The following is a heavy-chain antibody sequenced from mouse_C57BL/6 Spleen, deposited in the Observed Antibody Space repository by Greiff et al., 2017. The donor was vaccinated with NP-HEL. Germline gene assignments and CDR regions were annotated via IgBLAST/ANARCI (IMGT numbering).Heavy chain of an antibody. V-gene: IGHV1-26*01. Sequence: VQLQQSGPELVKPGASVKISCKASGYTFTDYYMNWVKQSHGKSLEWIGDINPNNGGTSYNQKFKGKATLTVDKSSSTAYMELRSLTSEDSAVYYCARTDGYHDYWGQGTTLTVSS. CDR1: GYTFTDYY. J-gene: IGHJ2*01. D-gene: IGHD2-3*01. CDR2: INPNNGGT. CDR3: ARTDGYHDY.